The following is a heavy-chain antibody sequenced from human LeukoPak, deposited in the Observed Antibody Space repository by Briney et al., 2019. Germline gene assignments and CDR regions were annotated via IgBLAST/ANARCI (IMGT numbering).Heavy chain of an antibody. CDR1: GFTFSSYS. J-gene: IGHJ4*02. Sequence: PGGSLRLSCAASGFTFSSYSMNWVRQAPGKGLEWVSSISSSSSYIYYADSVEGRFTISRDNAKNSLYLQMNSLRAEDTAVYYCARDLDGAEVDYWGQGTLVTVSS. CDR2: ISSSSSYI. CDR3: ARDLDGAEVDY. V-gene: IGHV3-21*01. D-gene: IGHD4-17*01.